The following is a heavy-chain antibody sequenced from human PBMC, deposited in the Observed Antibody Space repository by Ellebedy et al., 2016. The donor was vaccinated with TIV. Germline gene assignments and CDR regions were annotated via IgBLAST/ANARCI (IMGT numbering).Heavy chain of an antibody. J-gene: IGHJ4*02. CDR3: ARDSGLDY. Sequence: GESLKISCQASGYNFGTYWIAWVRQMPGKGLEWMGIIYPGDSDTRYSPSFQGQVTISADKSISTAYLHWSSLKASDTAMYYCARDSGLDYWGQGTLVTVSS. V-gene: IGHV5-51*01. CDR2: IYPGDSDT. CDR1: GYNFGTYW. D-gene: IGHD1-14*01.